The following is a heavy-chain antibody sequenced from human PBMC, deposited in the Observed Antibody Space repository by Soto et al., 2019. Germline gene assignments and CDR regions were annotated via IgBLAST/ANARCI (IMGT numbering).Heavy chain of an antibody. V-gene: IGHV3-66*04. D-gene: IGHD2-2*01. CDR3: ARQIVRGDFQWFDP. CDR1: GFTVSSNY. J-gene: IGHJ5*02. Sequence: PGGSLRLSCAASGFTVSSNYMTWVRQAPGKGLEWVSDIYSGGGTYYADSVKGRFTISRDNSKNTVYLQMNSLRAEDTALYYCARQIVRGDFQWFDPWGQGTLVTVSS. CDR2: IYSGGGT.